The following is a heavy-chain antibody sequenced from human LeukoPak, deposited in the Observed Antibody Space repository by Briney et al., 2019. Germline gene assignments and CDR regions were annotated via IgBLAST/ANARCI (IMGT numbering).Heavy chain of an antibody. V-gene: IGHV1-18*01. Sequence: ASVKVSCKASGYTFTSYGISWVRQAPGQGLEWMGWINTYNGKTNYAQKLQGRVTMTTDTSTSTAYMELRSLRSDDTAVYYCASSGYSGYDRRDGYNPLGYWGQGTLVTVSS. J-gene: IGHJ4*02. CDR1: GYTFTSYG. D-gene: IGHD5-12*01. CDR3: ASSGYSGYDRRDGYNPLGY. CDR2: INTYNGKT.